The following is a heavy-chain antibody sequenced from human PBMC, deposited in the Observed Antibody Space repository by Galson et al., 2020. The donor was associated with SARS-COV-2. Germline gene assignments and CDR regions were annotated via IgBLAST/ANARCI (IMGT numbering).Heavy chain of an antibody. J-gene: IGHJ1*01. Sequence: GGSLRLSCAASGFTFSSYAMHWVRQAPGKGLEWVAVISYDGSNKYYADSVKGRFTISRDNSKNTLYLQMNSLRAEDTAVYYCARTLGGSYFEYFQHWGQGTLVTVSS. CDR2: ISYDGSNK. D-gene: IGHD1-26*01. V-gene: IGHV3-30*04. CDR1: GFTFSSYA. CDR3: ARTLGGSYFEYFQH.